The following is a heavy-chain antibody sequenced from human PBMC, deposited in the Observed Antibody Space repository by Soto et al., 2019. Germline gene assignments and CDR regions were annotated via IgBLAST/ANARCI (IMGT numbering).Heavy chain of an antibody. CDR1: GFTVSSNY. CDR2: IYSGGST. V-gene: IGHV3-53*01. J-gene: IGHJ3*02. Sequence: EVQLVESGGGLIQPGGSLRLSCAASGFTVSSNYMSWVRQAPGNGLEWVSVIYSGGSTYYADSVKGRFTISRDNSKNTLYLQMNSLRAEDTAVYYCARALAYCGGDSPYAFDIWGQGTMVTVSS. CDR3: ARALAYCGGDSPYAFDI. D-gene: IGHD2-21*02.